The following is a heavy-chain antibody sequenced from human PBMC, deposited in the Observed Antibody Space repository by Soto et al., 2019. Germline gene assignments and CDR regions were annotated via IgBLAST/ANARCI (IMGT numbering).Heavy chain of an antibody. CDR2: IYASGRS. Sequence: AETLSLTCNVSGDSITTSAYYWDWIGQPPGKGLEWIVSIYASGRSYYNPSLSSRATTSLNTANNQIYLKVNSVTAADTAVNYCVRHATDHTAYYFPPMDVWGQGTTVTVSS. J-gene: IGHJ6*02. V-gene: IGHV4-39*01. CDR3: VRHATDHTAYYFPPMDV. D-gene: IGHD1-26*01. CDR1: GDSITTSAYY.